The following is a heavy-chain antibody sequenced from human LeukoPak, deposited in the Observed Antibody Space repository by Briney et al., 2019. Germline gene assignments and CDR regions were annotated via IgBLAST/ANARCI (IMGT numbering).Heavy chain of an antibody. Sequence: GGSLRLSCAASGFTFSSYGMHWVRQAPGKGLEWVAVIWYDGSNKYYADSVKGRFTISRDNSKNTLYLQMNSLRAEDTAVYYCARDDYVWGSYRYDYYFDYWGQGTLVTVSS. CDR2: IWYDGSNK. V-gene: IGHV3-33*01. CDR3: ARDDYVWGSYRYDYYFDY. D-gene: IGHD3-16*02. CDR1: GFTFSSYG. J-gene: IGHJ4*02.